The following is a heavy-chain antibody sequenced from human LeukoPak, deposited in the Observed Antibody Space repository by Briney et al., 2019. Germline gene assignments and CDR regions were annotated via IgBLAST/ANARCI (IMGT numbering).Heavy chain of an antibody. J-gene: IGHJ4*02. CDR3: AACGGDCYSADY. CDR2: FDPEDGET. Sequence: WASVKVSCKVSGYTLTELSMHWVRQAPGKGLEWMGGFDPEDGETIYAQKFQGRVTMTEDTSTDTAYMELSSLRSEDTAVYYCAACGGDCYSADYWGQGTLVTVSS. CDR1: GYTLTELS. D-gene: IGHD2-21*02. V-gene: IGHV1-24*01.